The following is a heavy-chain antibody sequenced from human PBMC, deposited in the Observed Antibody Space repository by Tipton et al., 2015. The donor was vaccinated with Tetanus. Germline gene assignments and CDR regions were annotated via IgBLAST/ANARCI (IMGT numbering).Heavy chain of an antibody. D-gene: IGHD6-6*01. CDR2: IYYSGST. CDR1: GGSISSGGYY. V-gene: IGHV4-31*03. Sequence: TLSLTCTVSGGSISSGGYYWSWIRQHPGKGLEWIGDIYYSGSTYYNPSLKSRVTITADKSKNQFSLNLRSVTAADTAVYYCARDRGQQFVSDWFDPWGQGTLVTVSS. CDR3: ARDRGQQFVSDWFDP. J-gene: IGHJ5*02.